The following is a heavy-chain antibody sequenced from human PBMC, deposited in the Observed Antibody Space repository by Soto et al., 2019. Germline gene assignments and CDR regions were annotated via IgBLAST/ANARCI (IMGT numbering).Heavy chain of an antibody. CDR1: GGSISSSS. D-gene: IGHD2-2*01. V-gene: IGHV4-59*01. Sequence: SETLSLTCTVSGGSISSSSWSWIRQPPGRGLEWIGYIYNNGRTDYNPSLKSRVTIPVDTSKNHFSLKLSSVTPADTAVYYCARARFCTSTSCYHYFDFGGQGTLVTVSS. CDR2: IYNNGRT. J-gene: IGHJ4*02. CDR3: ARARFCTSTSCYHYFDF.